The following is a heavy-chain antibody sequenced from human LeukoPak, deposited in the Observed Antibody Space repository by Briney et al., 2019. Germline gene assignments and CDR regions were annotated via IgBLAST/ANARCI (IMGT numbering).Heavy chain of an antibody. CDR1: GYTFTGYY. D-gene: IGHD3-22*01. CDR2: INPNSGGT. CDR3: AREYYYDSSSYFRAFDY. J-gene: IGHJ4*02. Sequence: ASVKVSCKASGYTFTGYYMHWVRQAPGQGLEWMGRINPNSGGTNYAQKFQGRVTMTRDTSISTAYMELSRLRSDDTAVYYCAREYYYDSSSYFRAFDYWGQGTLVTVSS. V-gene: IGHV1-2*06.